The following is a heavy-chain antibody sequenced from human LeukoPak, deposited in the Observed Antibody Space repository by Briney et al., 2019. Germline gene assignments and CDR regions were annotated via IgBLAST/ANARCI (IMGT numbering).Heavy chain of an antibody. V-gene: IGHV3-21*01. D-gene: IGHD4-11*01. CDR1: GFTFSSHR. J-gene: IGHJ6*03. CDR3: TRESETTVTTTEWDYYYFYMDV. CDR2: FSSSNSDI. Sequence: PGGSLRLSCTASGFTFSSHRMNWVRQAPGKGLEWVSSFSSSNSDIYYADSVKGRFTISRDNAKNSLYLHMNSLRAEDTAVYYCTRESETTVTTTEWDYYYFYMDVWGKGTTVTVSS.